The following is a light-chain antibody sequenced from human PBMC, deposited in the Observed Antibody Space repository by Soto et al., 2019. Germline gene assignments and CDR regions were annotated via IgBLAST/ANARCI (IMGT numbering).Light chain of an antibody. CDR2: GAS. CDR3: QQYGSAGT. Sequence: EIVMTQSPATLSVSPGERATLSCRASQSVNSYLAWYQQKPGQAPRLLIYGASSRATGIPDRFSGSGSGTDFTLTISRLEPEDFAVYYCQQYGSAGTFGQGTKVDIK. J-gene: IGKJ1*01. V-gene: IGKV3-20*01. CDR1: QSVNSY.